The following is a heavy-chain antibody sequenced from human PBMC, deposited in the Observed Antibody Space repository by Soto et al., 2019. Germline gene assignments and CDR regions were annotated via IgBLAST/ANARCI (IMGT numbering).Heavy chain of an antibody. J-gene: IGHJ3*02. CDR1: GFTFSNAW. CDR2: IKSKTDGGTT. CDR3: TTVMVVDAFDI. Sequence: GAPGLSCASAGFTFSNAWMSWVRQAPGKGLEWVGRIKSKTDGGTTDYAAPVKGRFTISRDDSKNTLYLQMNSLKTEDTAVYYCTTVMVVDAFDIWGQGTMVTVSS. V-gene: IGHV3-15*01. D-gene: IGHD2-8*01.